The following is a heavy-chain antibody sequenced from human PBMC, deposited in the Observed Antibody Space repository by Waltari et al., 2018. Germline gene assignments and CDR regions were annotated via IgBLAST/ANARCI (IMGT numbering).Heavy chain of an antibody. D-gene: IGHD2-15*01. V-gene: IGHV3-23*01. J-gene: IGHJ4*02. Sequence: EVQLLESGGGLVQPGGSLRLSCAASGFTFSSYAMSWVRQAPGKGLEGVSASSGRGGSTYYAEAVKGRFTISRDNSKNTLYLQMNSLRAEDTAVYYCAKSWSLVVVVAAFDYWGQGTLVTVSS. CDR1: GFTFSSYA. CDR3: AKSWSLVVVVAAFDY. CDR2: SSGRGGST.